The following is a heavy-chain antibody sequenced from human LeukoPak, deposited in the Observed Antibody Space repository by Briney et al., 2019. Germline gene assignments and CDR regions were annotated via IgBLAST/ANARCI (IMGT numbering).Heavy chain of an antibody. Sequence: TPSETLSLTCTVSGGSISSSSYYWGWIRQPPGKGLEWIGSIYYSGSTYYNPSLKSRVTISVDTSKNQFSLELSSVTAADTAVYYCARVALAAAVSWGQGTLVTVSS. CDR1: GGSISSSSYY. D-gene: IGHD6-13*01. J-gene: IGHJ5*02. CDR3: ARVALAAAVS. CDR2: IYYSGST. V-gene: IGHV4-39*07.